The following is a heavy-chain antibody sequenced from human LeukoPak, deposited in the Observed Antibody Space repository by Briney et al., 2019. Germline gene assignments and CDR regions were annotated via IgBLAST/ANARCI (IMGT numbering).Heavy chain of an antibody. CDR2: ISGSGGST. CDR3: AKDQRGMMVTAIIDY. V-gene: IGHV3-23*01. D-gene: IGHD2-21*02. J-gene: IGHJ4*02. Sequence: GGSLRLSCAASGFTFSSYAMSWVRQAPGKGLEWVSAISGSGGSTYYADSVKGRFTISRDNSKNTLYLQMNSLRAEDTAVYYCAKDQRGMMVTAIIDYWGQGTLVTVSS. CDR1: GFTFSSYA.